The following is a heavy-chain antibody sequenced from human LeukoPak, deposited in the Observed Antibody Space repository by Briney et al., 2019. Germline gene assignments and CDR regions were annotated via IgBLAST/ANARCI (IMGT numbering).Heavy chain of an antibody. CDR1: GYSISNTHY. V-gene: IGHV4-38-2*02. CDR3: ARDLTIFPYNWFDP. Sequence: SETLSLTCAVSGYSISNTHYWGWIRQPPGKGLEWIGGIYNSGSTHYNPSLKSRVTISVDTSMNQFSLKLSSVTAADTAVYYCARDLTIFPYNWFDPWGQGTLVTVSS. CDR2: IYNSGST. J-gene: IGHJ5*02. D-gene: IGHD3-3*01.